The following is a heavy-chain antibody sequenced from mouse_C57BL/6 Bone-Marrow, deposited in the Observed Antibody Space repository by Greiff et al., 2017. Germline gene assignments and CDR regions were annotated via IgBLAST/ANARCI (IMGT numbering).Heavy chain of an antibody. Sequence: EVKLVESGGGLVQPGGSLKLSCAASGFTFSDYYMYWVRQTPEKRLEWVAYISNGGGSTYYPDTVKGRFTISRDNAKNTLYLQMSRLKSEDTAMYYCARQGLRRGFAYWGQGTLVTVSA. J-gene: IGHJ3*01. CDR2: ISNGGGST. V-gene: IGHV5-12*01. D-gene: IGHD2-4*01. CDR1: GFTFSDYY. CDR3: ARQGLRRGFAY.